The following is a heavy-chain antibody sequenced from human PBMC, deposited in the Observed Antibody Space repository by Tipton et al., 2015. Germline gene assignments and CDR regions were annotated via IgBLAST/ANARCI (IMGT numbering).Heavy chain of an antibody. CDR2: IKQDGGEK. D-gene: IGHD5-18*01. V-gene: IGHV3-7*01. CDR3: AREDTAIDFDY. Sequence: GSLRLSCAASGFTFSSYWMGWVRQAPGKGLEWVANIKQDGGEKYYVDSVKGRFTISRDNAQNSLYLEMYSLRAEDTAVYYCAREDTAIDFDYWGQGTLVTVSS. CDR1: GFTFSSYW. J-gene: IGHJ4*02.